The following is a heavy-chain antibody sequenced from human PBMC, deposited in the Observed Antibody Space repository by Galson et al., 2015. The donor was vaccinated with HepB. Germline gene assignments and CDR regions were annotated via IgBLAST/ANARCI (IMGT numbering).Heavy chain of an antibody. J-gene: IGHJ4*02. CDR1: GFSLSTSGVG. CDR3: AHRRPGRSGYYRFDF. Sequence: PALVKPTQTLTLTCTFSGFSLSTSGVGVGWVRQPPGKALECLAVIFWDDDKQYSPSLENRLTITKDASKSQVVLTMTDMDPVDTATYYCAHRRPGRSGYYRFDFWGRGTLVTVSS. D-gene: IGHD3-3*01. CDR2: IFWDDDK. V-gene: IGHV2-5*02.